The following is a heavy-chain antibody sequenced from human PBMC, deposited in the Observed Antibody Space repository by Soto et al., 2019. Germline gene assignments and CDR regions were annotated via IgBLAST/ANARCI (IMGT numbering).Heavy chain of an antibody. J-gene: IGHJ4*02. D-gene: IGHD6-13*01. Sequence: QITLKESGPTLVKPTQTLTLTCTFSGFSLSTSGVGVGWIRQPPGKALEWLALIYWDDDKRYSPSLKTRLTITKDTSKNQVVLTMSNMDTVDTATYYCTHSAYSSSWYGVLVDYWGQGTLVTVSS. CDR3: THSAYSSSWYGVLVDY. CDR2: IYWDDDK. V-gene: IGHV2-5*02. CDR1: GFSLSTSGVG.